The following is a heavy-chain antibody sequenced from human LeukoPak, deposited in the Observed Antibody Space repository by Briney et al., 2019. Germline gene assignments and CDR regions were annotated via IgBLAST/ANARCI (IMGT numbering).Heavy chain of an antibody. CDR1: GFTFSSYW. D-gene: IGHD3-3*01. CDR3: ATSKLEWLFNFYY. V-gene: IGHV3-7*03. J-gene: IGHJ4*02. Sequence: AGGSLRLSCAASGFTFSSYWMSWVRQAPGKGLEWVANIRQDGNEKYYVDSVKGRFIISRDNVKNSLYLQINSLRAEDTAVYFCATSKLEWLFNFYYWGQGTLVTVSS. CDR2: IRQDGNEK.